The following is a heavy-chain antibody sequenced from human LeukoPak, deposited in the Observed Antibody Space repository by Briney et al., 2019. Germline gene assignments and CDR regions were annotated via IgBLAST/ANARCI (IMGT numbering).Heavy chain of an antibody. CDR3: ARLNSGSYYNYYYYYMDV. CDR2: IYTSGST. CDR1: GGSISSGSYY. D-gene: IGHD1-26*01. Sequence: SETLSLTCTASGGSISSGSYYWSWIRQPAGKGLEWIGRIYTSGSTDYNPSLKSRVTISVDTSKNQFSLKLSSVTAADTAVYYCARLNSGSYYNYYYYYMDVWGKGTTVTASS. V-gene: IGHV4-61*02. J-gene: IGHJ6*03.